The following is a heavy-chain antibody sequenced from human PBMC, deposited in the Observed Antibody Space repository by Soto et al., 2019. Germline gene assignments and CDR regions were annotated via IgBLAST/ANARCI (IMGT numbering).Heavy chain of an antibody. V-gene: IGHV3-66*01. Sequence: EVLLEESGGGLVQPGGSLRLSCAASGFTVSNNYMAWVHQAPGKGLEWVSVIQGGGSISYADSVRDRFTISRDSSKNTVLLQMNSLRPEDTAVYFCARGEGSGSNALGYWGQGTLVTVSS. CDR2: IQGGGSI. J-gene: IGHJ4*02. CDR3: ARGEGSGSNALGY. CDR1: GFTVSNNY. D-gene: IGHD3-10*01.